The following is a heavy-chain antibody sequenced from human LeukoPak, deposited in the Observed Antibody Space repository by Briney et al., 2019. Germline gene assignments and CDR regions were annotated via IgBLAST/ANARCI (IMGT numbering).Heavy chain of an antibody. V-gene: IGHV1-46*01. J-gene: IGHJ2*01. D-gene: IGHD5-24*01. CDR2: TDPSTGYV. Sequence: GASVKLSCKASGYTFTKSYIHWVRQAPGQGLEWVGRTDPSTGYVHYAKSFEGRLTVTRDTSTSTVYMDLSSLRFEDTAVYYCARDLEMATTLYWYFDLWGRGTLVTVSS. CDR1: GYTFTKSY. CDR3: ARDLEMATTLYWYFDL.